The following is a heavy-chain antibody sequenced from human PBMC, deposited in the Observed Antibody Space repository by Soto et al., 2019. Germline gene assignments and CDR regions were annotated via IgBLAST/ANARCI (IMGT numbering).Heavy chain of an antibody. CDR1: GYTFTSYG. Sequence: QVQLVQSGAEVKKPGASVKVSCKASGYTFTSYGISWVRQAPGQGLEWMGWISVYNGNTNYAQKLQGRVTMTTETSTSTAYMELRSLRSDDTAVYYCARVPHPFRSKEHDYGDYSVWGQGTMVTVSS. D-gene: IGHD4-17*01. V-gene: IGHV1-18*01. CDR3: ARVPHPFRSKEHDYGDYSV. J-gene: IGHJ3*01. CDR2: ISVYNGNT.